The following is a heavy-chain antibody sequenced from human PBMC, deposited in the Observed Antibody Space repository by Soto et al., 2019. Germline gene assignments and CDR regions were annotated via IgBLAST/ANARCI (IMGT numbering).Heavy chain of an antibody. J-gene: IGHJ6*02. Sequence: GGSLRLSCAASGFTFSSYAMSWVRQAPGKGLEWVSAISGSGGSTYYADSVKGRFTISRDNSKNTLYLQMNSLRAEDTAVYYCAKANDILTGYPQEYYYYYGMDVWGQGTTVTVSS. CDR3: AKANDILTGYPQEYYYYYGMDV. D-gene: IGHD3-9*01. CDR1: GFTFSSYA. CDR2: ISGSGGST. V-gene: IGHV3-23*01.